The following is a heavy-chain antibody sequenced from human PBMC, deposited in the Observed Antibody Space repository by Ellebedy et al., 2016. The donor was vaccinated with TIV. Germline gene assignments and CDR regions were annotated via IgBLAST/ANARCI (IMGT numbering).Heavy chain of an antibody. CDR2: FHCSGTT. CDR3: ARTSTMVRGALDY. Sequence: SETLSLXCTVSDGSIRSYHWSWIRQSPGKGLEWIGYFHCSGTTNYNPSLKSRLSISVDTSKNQFSLNLSSVTAADTGVYYCARTSTMVRGALDYWGQGTLVTVSS. CDR1: DGSIRSYH. D-gene: IGHD3-10*01. J-gene: IGHJ4*02. V-gene: IGHV4-59*01.